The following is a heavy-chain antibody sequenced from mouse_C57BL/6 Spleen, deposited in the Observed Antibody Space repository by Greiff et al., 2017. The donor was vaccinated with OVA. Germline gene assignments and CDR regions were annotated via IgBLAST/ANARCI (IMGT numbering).Heavy chain of an antibody. CDR1: GYTFTSYW. D-gene: IGHD2-3*01. J-gene: IGHJ4*01. CDR2: LYPGTGST. CDR3: ARVDGYLYLMDY. V-gene: IGHV1-55*01. Sequence: QVQLQQPGAELVKPGASVKMSCKASGYTFTSYWITWVKQRPGHGLEWIGDLYPGTGSTNYNEKFKSKATLTVDTSSSTAYMQLSSLTSEDSAVYYCARVDGYLYLMDYWGRGASVTVSS.